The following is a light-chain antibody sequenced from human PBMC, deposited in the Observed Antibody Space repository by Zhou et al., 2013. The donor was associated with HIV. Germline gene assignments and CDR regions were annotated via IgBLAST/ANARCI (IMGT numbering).Light chain of an antibody. J-gene: IGKJ1*01. Sequence: DIQITQSPSTLSASVGDRVTITCRASQSISSWLAWYQQKPGKAPELLIQKASNLESGVPSRFSGTGSGTEFTLTISSLQPEDSATYYCQQYNVFWTFGQGTKVEIK. V-gene: IGKV1-5*03. CDR3: QQYNVFWT. CDR1: QSISSW. CDR2: KAS.